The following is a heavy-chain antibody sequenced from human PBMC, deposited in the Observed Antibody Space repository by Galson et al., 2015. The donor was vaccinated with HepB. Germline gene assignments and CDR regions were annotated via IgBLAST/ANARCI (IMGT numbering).Heavy chain of an antibody. CDR3: ARDKGGYDFWSAYYY. J-gene: IGHJ4*02. Sequence: SLRLSCAASGFTFSNYDMTWVRRAPGKGLEWVSSISSSGSSTYYADSLKGRFTISRDNSKNTVYLQMSNMRAEDTAFYHCARDKGGYDFWSAYYYWGQGTLVTVSS. D-gene: IGHD3-3*01. CDR1: GFTFSNYD. CDR2: ISSSGSST. V-gene: IGHV3-23*01.